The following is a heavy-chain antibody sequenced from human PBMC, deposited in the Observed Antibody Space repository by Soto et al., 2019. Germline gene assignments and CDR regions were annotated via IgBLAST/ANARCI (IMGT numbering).Heavy chain of an antibody. CDR2: IIPILGIA. J-gene: IGHJ4*02. V-gene: IGHV1-69*04. D-gene: IGHD6-6*01. CDR1: GGAFSSYT. Sequence: GASVKLSCTDSGGAFSSYTISWVRQAPGQGLEWMGRIIPILGIANYAQKFQGRVTITADKSTSTAYMELSSLRSEDTAVYYCARDGIAARGVFDYWGQGTLVTVSS. CDR3: ARDGIAARGVFDY.